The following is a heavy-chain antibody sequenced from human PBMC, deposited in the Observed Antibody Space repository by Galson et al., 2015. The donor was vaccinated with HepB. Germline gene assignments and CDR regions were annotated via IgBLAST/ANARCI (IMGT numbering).Heavy chain of an antibody. CDR2: IRYDGSNK. J-gene: IGHJ3*02. D-gene: IGHD5-18*01. CDR3: AKRRGYSYGYLGAFDI. V-gene: IGHV3-30*02. CDR1: GFTFSSYG. Sequence: SLRLSCAASGFTFSSYGMHWVHQAPGKGLEWVAFIRYDGSNKYYADSVKGRFTISRDNSENTLYLQMNSLRAEDTAVHYCAKRRGYSYGYLGAFDIWGQGTMVTVSS.